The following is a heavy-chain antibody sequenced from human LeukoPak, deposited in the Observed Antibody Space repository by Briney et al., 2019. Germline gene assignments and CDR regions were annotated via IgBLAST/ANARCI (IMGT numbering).Heavy chain of an antibody. CDR2: IYYSGST. Sequence: SETLSLTCTVSGGSISSSSYYWGWIRQPPGKGLEWIGSIYYSGSTYYNPSLKGRVTISVDTSKNQFSLKLSSVTAADTAVYYCARQSGGGYCSGGSCYGDSWYAFDIWGQGTMVTVSS. CDR3: ARQSGGGYCSGGSCYGDSWYAFDI. D-gene: IGHD2-15*01. V-gene: IGHV4-39*01. CDR1: GGSISSSSYY. J-gene: IGHJ3*02.